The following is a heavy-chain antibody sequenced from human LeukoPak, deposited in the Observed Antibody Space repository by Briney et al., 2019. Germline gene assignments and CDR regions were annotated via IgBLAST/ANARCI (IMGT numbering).Heavy chain of an antibody. V-gene: IGHV3-23*01. Sequence: GGSLRLSCAASGFTFSSYAMSWVRQAPGKGLERVSAISGSGGSTYYADSVKGRFTISRDNSKNTLYLQMNSLRAEDTAVYYCAKDGGDIVVAVAADGINWFDPWGQGTLVTVSS. J-gene: IGHJ5*02. D-gene: IGHD2-15*01. CDR2: ISGSGGST. CDR3: AKDGGDIVVAVAADGINWFDP. CDR1: GFTFSSYA.